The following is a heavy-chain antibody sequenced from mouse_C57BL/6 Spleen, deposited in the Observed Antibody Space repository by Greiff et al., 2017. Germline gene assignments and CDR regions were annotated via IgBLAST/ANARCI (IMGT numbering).Heavy chain of an antibody. CDR3: ARWATWYAY. Sequence: VQLQQSGPELVRPGASVKISCKASGYTFTSYWMPWVRQRPGQGLEWIGEIFPGSGSTYYNEKFKGKATLTVDTSSSTAYMQLSSLTSEDSAVYFCARWATWYAYWGQGTLVTVSA. CDR2: IFPGSGST. J-gene: IGHJ3*01. V-gene: IGHV1-56*01. CDR1: GYTFTSYW.